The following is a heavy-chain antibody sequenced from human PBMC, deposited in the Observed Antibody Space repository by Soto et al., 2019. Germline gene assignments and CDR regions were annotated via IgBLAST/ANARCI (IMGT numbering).Heavy chain of an antibody. V-gene: IGHV3-48*03. D-gene: IGHD6-19*01. CDR3: ARSGGSSGPSGYFDY. CDR1: GFTFSSYE. CDR2: ISSSGSTI. Sequence: GRSMRLSCAASGFTFSSYEMNWVRQAPGKGLEWVSYISSSGSTIYYADSVKGRFTISRDNAKNSLYLQMNSLRAEDTAVYYCARSGGSSGPSGYFDYWGQGTLVTVSS. J-gene: IGHJ4*02.